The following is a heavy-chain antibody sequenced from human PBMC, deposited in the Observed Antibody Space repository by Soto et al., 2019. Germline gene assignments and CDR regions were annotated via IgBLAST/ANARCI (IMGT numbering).Heavy chain of an antibody. CDR1: GGSISDGAYY. CDR3: ASGMSGDKVDQ. D-gene: IGHD2-21*01. J-gene: IGHJ4*02. V-gene: IGHV4-30-4*01. Sequence: QVQLQESGPGLVKPSQTLSLTCTVSGGSISDGAYYWSWIRQPPGKGLEWIGHINNSGNTYNNPALRSRLNISLDTSKSPFSLNLNYVTAADTAVYYCASGMSGDKVDQWGQGTLVNVSS. CDR2: INNSGNT.